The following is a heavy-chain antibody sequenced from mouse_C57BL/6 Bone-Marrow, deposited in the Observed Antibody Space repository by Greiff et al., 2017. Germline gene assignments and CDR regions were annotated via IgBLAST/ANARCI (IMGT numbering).Heavy chain of an antibody. V-gene: IGHV5-6*02. D-gene: IGHD4-1*01. CDR2: ISSGGSYT. Sequence: DVKLVESGGDLVKPGGSLKLSCAASGFTFSSYGMSWVRQTPDKRLEWVATISSGGSYTYYPDSVKGRFTISRDNAKNTLYLQMSSLKSEDTAMYYCARHLTSDYWGQGTTLTVSS. J-gene: IGHJ2*01. CDR1: GFTFSSYG. CDR3: ARHLTSDY.